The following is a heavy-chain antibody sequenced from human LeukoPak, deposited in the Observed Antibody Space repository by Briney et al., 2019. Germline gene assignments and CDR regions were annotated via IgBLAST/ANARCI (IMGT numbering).Heavy chain of an antibody. CDR2: LFSSGST. J-gene: IGHJ6*02. Sequence: PSETLSLTCAVSGGSLNTYYWNWIRQPPGKGLEWIGYLFSSGSTKYNPSLRSRVTISVDTSRNQFSLKLTSVTAADTAFYYCARASAYSHLPEAGYGMDVWGQGTTVIVSS. V-gene: IGHV4-59*01. CDR1: GGSLNTYY. CDR3: ARASAYSHLPEAGYGMDV. D-gene: IGHD5-18*01.